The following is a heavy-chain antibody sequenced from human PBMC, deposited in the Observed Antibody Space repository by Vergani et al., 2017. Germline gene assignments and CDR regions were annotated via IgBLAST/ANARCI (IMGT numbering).Heavy chain of an antibody. V-gene: IGHV3-30*03. CDR1: GFTFSSYG. J-gene: IGHJ3*02. D-gene: IGHD1-26*01. CDR3: ATPGSLHAGAFDI. Sequence: QVQLVESGGGVVQPGRSLRLFCAASGFTFSSYGMHWVRQAPGKGLEWVAVIAYDGSNNYYADSVKGRFTIARDNSKNTLSRQMNSLRAEDTAVYYCATPGSLHAGAFDIWGQGTMVTVSS. CDR2: IAYDGSNN.